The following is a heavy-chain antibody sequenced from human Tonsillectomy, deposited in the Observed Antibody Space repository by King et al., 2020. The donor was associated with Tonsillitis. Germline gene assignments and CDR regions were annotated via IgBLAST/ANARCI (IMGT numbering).Heavy chain of an antibody. CDR1: GFTFSSYG. CDR2: ISYDGSNK. D-gene: IGHD4-17*01. Sequence: VRLVESGGGVVQPGRSLRLSCAASGFTFSSYGMHWVRQAPGKGLEGVAVISYDGSNKYYADSVKGRFTISRDNSKNTLHLQMNSLRAEDTAVYYCAKTVGDDYGDYGSDYWGQGTLVTVSS. J-gene: IGHJ4*02. V-gene: IGHV3-33*05. CDR3: AKTVGDDYGDYGSDY.